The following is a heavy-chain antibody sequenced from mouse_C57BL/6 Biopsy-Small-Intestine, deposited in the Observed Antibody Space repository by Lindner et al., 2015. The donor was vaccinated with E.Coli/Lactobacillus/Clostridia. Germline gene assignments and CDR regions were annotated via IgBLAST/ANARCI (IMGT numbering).Heavy chain of an antibody. D-gene: IGHD2-13*01. V-gene: IGHV1-14*01. Sequence: VQLQESGPELVKPGASVKMSCKASGYTFTSYVLHWVKQKPGQGLEWIGYFNPYNDGTKYNEKFKGKATLTSDKSSSTAYMELSSLTSEDSAVYYCARGETLRYGDYGFFAWFAYWGQGTLVTVSA. CDR1: GYTFTSYV. CDR3: ARGETLRYGDYGFFAWFAY. J-gene: IGHJ3*01. CDR2: FNPYNDGT.